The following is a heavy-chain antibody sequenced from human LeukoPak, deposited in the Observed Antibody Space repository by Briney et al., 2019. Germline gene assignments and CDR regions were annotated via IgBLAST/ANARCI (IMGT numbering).Heavy chain of an antibody. Sequence: ASVKVSCKASGYTFTSYGISWVRQAPGQGLEWMGWISAYNGNTNYAQKLQGRVTMTTDTSTSTAFMELSSLRSDDTAVYYCARDYCTSTSCYFDYWGQGTLVTVSS. CDR2: ISAYNGNT. CDR1: GYTFTSYG. V-gene: IGHV1-18*01. CDR3: ARDYCTSTSCYFDY. D-gene: IGHD2-2*01. J-gene: IGHJ4*02.